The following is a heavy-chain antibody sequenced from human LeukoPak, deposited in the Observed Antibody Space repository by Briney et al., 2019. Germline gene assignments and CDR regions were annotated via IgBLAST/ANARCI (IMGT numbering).Heavy chain of an antibody. V-gene: IGHV4-34*01. CDR1: GGSFSGYY. Sequence: SETLSLTCAVYGGSFSGYYCSWIRQPPGKGLEWIGEINHSGSTNYNPSLKSRVTISVDTSKNQFSLKLSSVTAADTAVYYCARAWQEWHYYDSSGYYYLNWFDPWGQGTLVTVSS. D-gene: IGHD3-22*01. J-gene: IGHJ5*02. CDR3: ARAWQEWHYYDSSGYYYLNWFDP. CDR2: INHSGST.